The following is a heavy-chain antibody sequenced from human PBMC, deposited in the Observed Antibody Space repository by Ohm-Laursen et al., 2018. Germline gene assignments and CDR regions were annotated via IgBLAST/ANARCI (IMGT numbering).Heavy chain of an antibody. V-gene: IGHV3-23*01. J-gene: IGHJ4*02. CDR1: GFTFTNYA. D-gene: IGHD6-6*01. CDR3: AKDRIAARGFDY. Sequence: SLRLSCTAPGFTFTNYAMSWVRQAPGKGLEWVSSISDNGGGTYYADSVKGRFTISRDNSKNTLYLQMNSLRAEDTAVYYCAKDRIAARGFDYWGQGTLVTVSS. CDR2: ISDNGGGT.